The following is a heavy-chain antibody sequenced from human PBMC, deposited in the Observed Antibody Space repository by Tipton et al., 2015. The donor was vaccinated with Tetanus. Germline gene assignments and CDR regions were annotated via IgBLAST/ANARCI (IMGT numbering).Heavy chain of an antibody. CDR3: VANDGGLEHGQH. D-gene: IGHD2-8*01. CDR2: ILHTGST. Sequence: TLSLTCNVSGDSISSGPDFWGWIRQPPGKKPEWIGSILHTGSTSYNPSLKSRFTISVDASKNQFSLRLTSVTAADTAVYYCVANDGGLEHGQHWGQGTLVTVSS. CDR1: GDSISSGPDF. J-gene: IGHJ1*01. V-gene: IGHV4-39*01.